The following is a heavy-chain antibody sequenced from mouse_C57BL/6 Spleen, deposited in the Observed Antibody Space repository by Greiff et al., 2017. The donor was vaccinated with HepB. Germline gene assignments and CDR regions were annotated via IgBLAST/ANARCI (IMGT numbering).Heavy chain of an antibody. J-gene: IGHJ3*01. CDR3: ARSYYSNSPWFAY. V-gene: IGHV1-39*01. Sequence: EVKLVESGPELVKPGASVKISCKASGYSFTDYNMNWVKQSNGKSLEWIGVINPNYGTTSYNQKFKGKATLTVDQSSSTAYMQLNSLTSEDSAVYYCARSYYSNSPWFAYWGQGTLVTVSA. CDR2: INPNYGTT. CDR1: GYSFTDYN. D-gene: IGHD2-5*01.